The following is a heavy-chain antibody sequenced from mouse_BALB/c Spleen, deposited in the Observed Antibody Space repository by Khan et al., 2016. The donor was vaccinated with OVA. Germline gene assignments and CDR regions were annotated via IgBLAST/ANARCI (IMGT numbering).Heavy chain of an antibody. V-gene: IGHV2-6-5*01. J-gene: IGHJ2*01. CDR3: AKPLIRYPYYFDY. CDR2: IWGGGST. D-gene: IGHD6-1*01. Sequence: QVQLKQSGPGLVAPSQSLSITCTVSGFSLTDYGVSWIRQPPGKGLEWLGVIWGGGSTYYNSALKSRLSISKDNSKRQVFLKMNSLQTHDTAMYYCAKPLIRYPYYFDYWGQGTTLTVSS. CDR1: GFSLTDYG.